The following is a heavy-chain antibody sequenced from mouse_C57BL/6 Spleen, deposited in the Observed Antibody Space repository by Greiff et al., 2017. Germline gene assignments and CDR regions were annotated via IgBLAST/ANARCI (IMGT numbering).Heavy chain of an antibody. CDR3: ARLDTTVVGDY. CDR1: GFSFTSYA. D-gene: IGHD1-1*01. J-gene: IGHJ2*01. V-gene: IGHV2-9-1*01. Sequence: VKVEESGPGLVAPSQCLSISCTVSGFSFTSYAISWVRQPPGKGLEWLGVIWTGGGTNYNSALNTRLSISKDNSKSQVFLKMISLQTDDTARYYCARLDTTVVGDYWGQGTTLTVSS. CDR2: IWTGGGT.